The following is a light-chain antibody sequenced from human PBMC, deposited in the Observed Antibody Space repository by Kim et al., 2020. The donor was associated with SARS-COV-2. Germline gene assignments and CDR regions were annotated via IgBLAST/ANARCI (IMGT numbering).Light chain of an antibody. Sequence: VSPGQTASLPCSGEKLGYKYVCWYQQKPGQSPVLVISQDNKRPSGIPERFSGSNSGNTATLTISGTQAMDEADYYCQAWDSSTHVFGTGTKVTVL. CDR2: QDN. CDR1: KLGYKY. V-gene: IGLV3-1*01. J-gene: IGLJ1*01. CDR3: QAWDSSTHV.